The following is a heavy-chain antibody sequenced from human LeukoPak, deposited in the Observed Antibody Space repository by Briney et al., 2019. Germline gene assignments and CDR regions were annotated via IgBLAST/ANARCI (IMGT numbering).Heavy chain of an antibody. V-gene: IGHV4-59*01. D-gene: IGHD3-16*01. Sequence: SETLSLTCTVSGGSISSYYCSWIRQPPGKGLEWIGYLYSSGSTNYNPSLESRVTITEDTSKNQLSLRLNSVTAADTAAYYCARAFRGGYYMDVSGEGTTVTVSS. CDR3: ARAFRGGYYMDV. CDR2: LYSSGST. CDR1: GGSISSYY. J-gene: IGHJ6*03.